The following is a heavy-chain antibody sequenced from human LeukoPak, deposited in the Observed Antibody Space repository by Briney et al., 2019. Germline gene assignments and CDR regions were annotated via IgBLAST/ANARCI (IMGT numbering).Heavy chain of an antibody. CDR3: ARQIKWVAAAGWFDP. V-gene: IGHV4-39*01. D-gene: IGHD6-13*01. CDR1: GGSISSSSYY. J-gene: IGHJ5*02. Sequence: PSETLSLTCTVSGGSISSSSYYWGWIRQPPGKGLEWIGSIYYSGSTYYNPSLKSRVTISVDTSKNQFSLKLSSVTAADTAVYYCARQIKWVAAAGWFDPWGQGTLVTVSS. CDR2: IYYSGST.